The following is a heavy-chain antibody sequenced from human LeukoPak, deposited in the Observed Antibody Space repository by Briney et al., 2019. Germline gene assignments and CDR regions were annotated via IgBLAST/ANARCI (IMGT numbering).Heavy chain of an antibody. D-gene: IGHD3-22*01. CDR1: GGSISSGDYY. CDR3: ARAAYYYDSSGYYPDAFDI. Sequence: SQTLSLTCTVSGGSISSGDYYWSWIRQPPGKGLEWIGYIYYSGSAYYNPPLKSRVTISVDTSKNQFSLKLSSVTAADTAVYYCARAAYYYDSSGYYPDAFDIWGQGTMVTVSS. CDR2: IYYSGSA. J-gene: IGHJ3*02. V-gene: IGHV4-30-4*08.